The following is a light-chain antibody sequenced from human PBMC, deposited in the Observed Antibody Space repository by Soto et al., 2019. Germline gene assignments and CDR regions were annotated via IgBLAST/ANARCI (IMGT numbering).Light chain of an antibody. CDR1: QSISSW. CDR3: QQYNSYPIT. J-gene: IGKJ5*01. CDR2: DAS. Sequence: DIQMTQSPSTLSASVGDRVTITCRVSQSISSWLAWYQQKPGKAPKLLIYDASSLESGVPSRFSGSGSGTEFTLTISSLQPDDFATYYCQQYNSYPITFGQGTRLDIK. V-gene: IGKV1-5*01.